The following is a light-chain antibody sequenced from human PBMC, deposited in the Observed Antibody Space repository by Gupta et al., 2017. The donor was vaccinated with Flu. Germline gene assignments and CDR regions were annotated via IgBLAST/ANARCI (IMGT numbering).Light chain of an antibody. Sequence: DIVMTQSPLSLPVTPGEPASISCRSSQSLLQSNGYNYLDWYLQKPGQSQQLLIYVGSNRASGDNDRFSGSGEGKDFPLKSSRVEDEDGGVYYSIQDLPTMAFGQGTKVEIK. CDR3: IQDLPTMA. CDR1: QSLLQSNGYNY. V-gene: IGKV2-28*01. CDR2: VGS. J-gene: IGKJ1*01.